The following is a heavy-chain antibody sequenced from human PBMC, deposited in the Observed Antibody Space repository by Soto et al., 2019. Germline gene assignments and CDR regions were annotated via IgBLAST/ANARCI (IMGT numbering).Heavy chain of an antibody. V-gene: IGHV1-18*04. J-gene: IGHJ6*02. CDR1: GYTFTSYG. D-gene: IGHD6-13*01. CDR3: ARAPYSSSWYRYYGMDV. Sequence: ASVKVSCKASGYTFTSYGISWVRQAPGQGLEWMGWIGAYNGNTNYAQKLQGRVTMTTDTSTSTAYMELRSLRSDDTAVYYCARAPYSSSWYRYYGMDVWGQGTTVPVSS. CDR2: IGAYNGNT.